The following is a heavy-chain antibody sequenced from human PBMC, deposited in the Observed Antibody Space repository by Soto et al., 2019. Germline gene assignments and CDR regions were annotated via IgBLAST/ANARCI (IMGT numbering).Heavy chain of an antibody. Sequence: QVQLQQWGAGLLKPSETLSLTCAVYGGSFSGYQWTWLRQTPGKGLEWIGEINDSGNINYNPSLKSRVTILLDTPKKQISLKLSSVTAADSAVYYCARGLILWFGELSRRGGYYYCMDVWGKGTTVTVSS. D-gene: IGHD3-10*01. CDR3: ARGLILWFGELSRRGGYYYCMDV. V-gene: IGHV4-34*01. CDR2: INDSGNI. J-gene: IGHJ6*03. CDR1: GGSFSGYQ.